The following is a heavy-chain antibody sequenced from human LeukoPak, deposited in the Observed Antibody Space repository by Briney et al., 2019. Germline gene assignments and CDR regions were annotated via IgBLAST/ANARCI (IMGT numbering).Heavy chain of an antibody. V-gene: IGHV4-34*01. J-gene: IGHJ6*03. Sequence: SETLSLTCAVYAGSFSGYYWSWIRQPPGKGLEWIGEINHSGSTNYNPSLKSRVTISVDTSKNQFSLKLSSVTAADTAVYYCARRLGGGSCYSINYYYYMDVWGKGTTVTVSS. CDR2: INHSGST. D-gene: IGHD2-15*01. CDR3: ARRLGGGSCYSINYYYYMDV. CDR1: AGSFSGYY.